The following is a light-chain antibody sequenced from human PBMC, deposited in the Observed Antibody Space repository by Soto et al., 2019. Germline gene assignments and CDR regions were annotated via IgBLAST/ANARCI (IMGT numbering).Light chain of an antibody. CDR3: QQYDSSPPMYT. J-gene: IGKJ2*01. CDR1: QSVSSNY. CDR2: GAS. V-gene: IGKV3-20*01. Sequence: EIVLTQSPGTLSLSPGERATLSCRASQSVSSNYLAWYQQKPGQAPRLLIYGASNRATGIPDRFSGSGSGTDFTLTISTLEPEDFAVYYCQQYDSSPPMYTCGQGTKLEIK.